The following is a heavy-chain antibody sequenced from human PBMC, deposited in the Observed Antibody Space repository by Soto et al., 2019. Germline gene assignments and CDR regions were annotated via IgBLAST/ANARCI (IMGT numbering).Heavy chain of an antibody. CDR2: ISGGSST. Sequence: GGSLILSCAASGFTFATQAMSWVRQAPGKGLEWVSGISGGSSTSYADSVKSRFTVSRDNSKNTLFLQMNALRAEDTAIYYCATRNYYGSSGYYYYYFDFWGHGSLVNVYS. J-gene: IGHJ4*01. D-gene: IGHD3-22*01. CDR3: ATRNYYGSSGYYYYYFDF. V-gene: IGHV3-23*01. CDR1: GFTFATQA.